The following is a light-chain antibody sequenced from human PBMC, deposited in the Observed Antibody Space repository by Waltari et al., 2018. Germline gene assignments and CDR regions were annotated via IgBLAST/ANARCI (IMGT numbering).Light chain of an antibody. CDR2: GNN. Sequence: QSVLTQPPSMSGAPGQRVTISCTGSSSNLGAGRDVPWYQVFPGTAPKLLIYGNNNRPSGVPDRFSGSKSDTSASLAIGGLQAEDEADYYCQSFDIRLSGGVVFGGGTKVTVL. CDR1: SSNLGAGRD. J-gene: IGLJ3*02. CDR3: QSFDIRLSGGVV. V-gene: IGLV1-40*01.